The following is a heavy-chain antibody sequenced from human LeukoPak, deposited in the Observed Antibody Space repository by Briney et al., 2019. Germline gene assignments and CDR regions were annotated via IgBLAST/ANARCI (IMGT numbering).Heavy chain of an antibody. V-gene: IGHV3-33*01. CDR1: GLRFRNYG. Sequence: GGSLRLSCAASGLRFRNYGMHWVRQAPGKGLEWVAVIRYDGSNQYYVDSVRGRFTVSRDNAKNTLYLQMNSLRAEDTAVYYCATDRNSGKYYDYWGQGTLVTVSS. CDR2: IRYDGSNQ. CDR3: ATDRNSGKYYDY. D-gene: IGHD1-26*01. J-gene: IGHJ4*02.